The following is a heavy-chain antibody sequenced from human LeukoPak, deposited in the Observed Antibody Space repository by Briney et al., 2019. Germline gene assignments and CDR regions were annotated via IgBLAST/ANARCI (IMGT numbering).Heavy chain of an antibody. D-gene: IGHD3-3*01. CDR1: GGSISSGDYY. V-gene: IGHV4-30-4*08. Sequence: SQTLSLTCTVSGGSISSGDYYWSRIRQPPGKGLEWIGYIYYSGSTYYNPSLKSRVTISVDTSKNQFSLKLSSVTAADTAVYYCARADGQYDFWSGPYYYYYYMDVWGKGTTVTVSS. CDR2: IYYSGST. CDR3: ARADGQYDFWSGPYYYYYYMDV. J-gene: IGHJ6*03.